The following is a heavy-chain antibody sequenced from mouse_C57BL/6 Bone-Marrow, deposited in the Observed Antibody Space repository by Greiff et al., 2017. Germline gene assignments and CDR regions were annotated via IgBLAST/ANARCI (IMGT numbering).Heavy chain of an antibody. J-gene: IGHJ2*01. CDR2: ISGGGGNT. V-gene: IGHV5-9*01. CDR3: GRRYYFDY. CDR1: GFTFISYT. Sequence: DVKLVESGGGLVKPGGSLKLSCAASGFTFISYTMSWVRQTPEKRLGWVATISGGGGNTYYPASVKGRFTISRDNAKNTLYLQMSSLRSEDTALYYCGRRYYFDYWGQGTTLTVSS.